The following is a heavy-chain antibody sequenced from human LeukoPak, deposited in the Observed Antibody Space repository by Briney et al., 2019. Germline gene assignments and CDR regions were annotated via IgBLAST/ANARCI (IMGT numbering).Heavy chain of an antibody. CDR2: ISYDESSK. V-gene: IGHV3-30*18. CDR1: GFTFSTYG. CDR3: AKGSASSRPYYFDY. J-gene: IGHJ4*02. D-gene: IGHD2-15*01. Sequence: PGRSLRLSCAASGFTFSTYGLLWVRQAPGKGLEWVAVISYDESSKYYVDSVKGRFTISKDNSKNTLYLQMNSLRVEDTAVYYCAKGSASSRPYYFDYWGQGALVTVSS.